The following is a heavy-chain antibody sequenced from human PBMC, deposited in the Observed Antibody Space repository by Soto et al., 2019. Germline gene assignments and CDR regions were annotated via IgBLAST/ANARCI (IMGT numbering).Heavy chain of an antibody. CDR2: IGSAGDT. D-gene: IGHD6-19*01. J-gene: IGHJ6*03. CDR3: AREVAGNLEDYYMDV. Sequence: GGSLRLSCAASGFTFSSYDMHWVRQATGKGLEWVSAIGSAGDTYYPGSVKGRFTISRENAKNSLYLQMNSLRAGDTAVYYCAREVAGNLEDYYMDVWGKGTTVTVSS. CDR1: GFTFSSYD. V-gene: IGHV3-13*01.